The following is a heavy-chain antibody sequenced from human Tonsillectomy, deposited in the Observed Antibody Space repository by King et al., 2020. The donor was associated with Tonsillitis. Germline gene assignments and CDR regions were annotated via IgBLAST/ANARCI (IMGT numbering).Heavy chain of an antibody. J-gene: IGHJ4*02. Sequence: VQLQQWGAGLLKPSETLSLTCAVYGGSFSAYYWTWIRQSPGKGLEWIGEINHSGSTTYNPSLKSRVNISVDTSKNQCSLRLTSVTAADTAVYYCGRKSGWGVWGSSRDGGWLDYWGQGTLVAVSS. V-gene: IGHV4-34*01. D-gene: IGHD3-16*02. CDR1: GGSFSAYY. CDR3: GRKSGWGVWGSSRDGGWLDY. CDR2: INHSGST.